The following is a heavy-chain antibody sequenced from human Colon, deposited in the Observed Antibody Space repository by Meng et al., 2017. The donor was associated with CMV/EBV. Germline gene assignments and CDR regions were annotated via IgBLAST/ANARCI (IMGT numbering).Heavy chain of an antibody. Sequence: GGSLRLSCAASGFTFTNYFMIWVRQAPGKGLEWVSSISGGTTYISSADSVLGRFTVSRDNAKNSLYLQMNSLRAEDTAVYFCASVNFDYYYFKYWGQGALVTVSS. D-gene: IGHD1-26*01. CDR2: ISGGTTYI. CDR3: ASVNFDYYYFKY. CDR1: GFTFTNYF. V-gene: IGHV3-21*01. J-gene: IGHJ4*01.